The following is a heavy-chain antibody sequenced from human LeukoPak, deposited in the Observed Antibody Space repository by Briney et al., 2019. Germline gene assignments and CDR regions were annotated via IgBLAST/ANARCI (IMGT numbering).Heavy chain of an antibody. CDR3: ARGRQQQRAVSRANYYFDY. D-gene: IGHD6-13*01. Sequence: GGSLRLSCAASGFTVSRNYMSWVRQAPGKGLEWVSVIYSGGSTYYADSVKGRFTISRDNSKNTLYLQMNSLRAEDTAVYYRARGRQQQRAVSRANYYFDYWGQGTLVTVSS. V-gene: IGHV3-66*02. J-gene: IGHJ4*02. CDR1: GFTVSRNY. CDR2: IYSGGST.